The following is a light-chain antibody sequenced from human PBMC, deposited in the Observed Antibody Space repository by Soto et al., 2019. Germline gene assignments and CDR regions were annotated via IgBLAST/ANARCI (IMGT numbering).Light chain of an antibody. Sequence: DIQMTQSPSTLSASVGDRVTITCRASQSISSWLAWYQQKPGKAPKLLVYRASSLERGVPSRCSGGGSGTEITLTISSLQPDDFATYCCQQYNTYSTFGQGPKVEIK. CDR1: QSISSW. CDR3: QQYNTYST. J-gene: IGKJ1*01. V-gene: IGKV1-5*03. CDR2: RAS.